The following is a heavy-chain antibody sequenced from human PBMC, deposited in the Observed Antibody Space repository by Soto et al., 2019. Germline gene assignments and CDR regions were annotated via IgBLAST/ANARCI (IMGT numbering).Heavy chain of an antibody. CDR3: VAIIFGSKD. Sequence: GGSLRLSCAASGFSFSSYSMNWVRQAPGKGLEWIAYITPSSSAIHYADSVRGRFTISRDNAKNLLYLQMNSLRDEDTAVYYCVAIIFGSKDWGQGTLVTVSS. J-gene: IGHJ4*02. CDR1: GFSFSSYS. V-gene: IGHV3-48*02. CDR2: ITPSSSAI. D-gene: IGHD3-3*02.